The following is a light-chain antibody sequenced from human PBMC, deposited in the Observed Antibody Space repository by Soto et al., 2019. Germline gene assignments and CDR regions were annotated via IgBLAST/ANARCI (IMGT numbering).Light chain of an antibody. CDR2: DVS. CDR3: SSYTSSSTPYV. J-gene: IGLJ1*01. V-gene: IGLV2-14*03. CDR1: SSDVGGYDY. Sequence: QSVLTQPASVSGSPGQSIPISCTGSSSDVGGYDYVSWYQHHPGKAPKLMIHDVSNRPSGVSNRFSGSKSGNTASLTISGLQAEDEANYYCSSYTSSSTPYVFGTGTEVTVL.